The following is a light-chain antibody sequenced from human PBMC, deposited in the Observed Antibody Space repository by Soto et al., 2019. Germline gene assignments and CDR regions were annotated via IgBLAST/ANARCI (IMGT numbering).Light chain of an antibody. CDR2: DAS. Sequence: EIALSQSPATLSLSPGESATLSCRASQSVSSYVAWYQQKPGQAPRLLIYDASNRATGIPARFSGSGSGTDFTLTISSLEPEDFAVYYCQQRSNWPPITFGQGTRLEIK. J-gene: IGKJ5*01. CDR3: QQRSNWPPIT. CDR1: QSVSSY. V-gene: IGKV3-11*01.